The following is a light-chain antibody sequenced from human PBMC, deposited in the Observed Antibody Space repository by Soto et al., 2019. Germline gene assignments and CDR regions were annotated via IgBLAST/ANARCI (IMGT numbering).Light chain of an antibody. V-gene: IGKV3-20*01. CDR3: DQYATLGT. CDR2: DAS. Sequence: EIVLTQSPGTLSLSPGERATLSCRASESVSSSRLAWYQQKPGQAPRLLIYDASIRATGIPDRFSGSGSGADFTLTITRPEPEDFAVYVGDQYATLGTFGRGTKVEVK. J-gene: IGKJ1*01. CDR1: ESVSSSR.